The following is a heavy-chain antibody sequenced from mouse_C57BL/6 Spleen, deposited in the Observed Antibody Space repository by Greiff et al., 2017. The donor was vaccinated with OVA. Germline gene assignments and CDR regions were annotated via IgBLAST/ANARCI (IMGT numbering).Heavy chain of an antibody. CDR3: ARYYGSSYYYAMDY. CDR1: GYTFTSYW. Sequence: VQLQQPGAELVRPGSSVKLSCKASGYTFTSYWMHWVKQRPIQGLEWIGNIDPSDSETHYNQKFKDKATLTVDKSSSTAYMQLSSLTSEDSAVYYCARYYGSSYYYAMDYWGQGTSVTVSS. J-gene: IGHJ4*01. CDR2: IDPSDSET. V-gene: IGHV1-52*01. D-gene: IGHD1-1*01.